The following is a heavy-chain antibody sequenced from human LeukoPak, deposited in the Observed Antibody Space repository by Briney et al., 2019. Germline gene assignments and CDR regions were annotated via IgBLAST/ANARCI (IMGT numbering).Heavy chain of an antibody. J-gene: IGHJ4*02. D-gene: IGHD3-22*01. V-gene: IGHV4-34*01. CDR1: GGSFSGYY. CDR3: ARPTNYYDSSGYRY. CDR2: INHSGST. Sequence: KPSETLSLTCAVYGGSFSGYYWSWIRQPPGKGLEWIGEINHSGSTNYNPTLKSRVTISVDTSKNQFSLKLSSVTAADTAVYYCARPTNYYDSSGYRYWGQGTLVTVSS.